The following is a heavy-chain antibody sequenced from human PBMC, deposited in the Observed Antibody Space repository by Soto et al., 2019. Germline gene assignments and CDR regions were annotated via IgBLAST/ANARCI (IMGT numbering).Heavy chain of an antibody. CDR3: ASLGSLSVVGAYFVYY. D-gene: IGHD7-27*01. J-gene: IGHJ4*02. CDR1: GGTFSCYA. Sequence: QVQLVQSGAEVKKPGSSVKVSCKASGGTFSCYAISWVRQAPGQGLEWMGGIIPIFGTANYAQKFQGRVTITADASTSTAYMELSSLRSEDTAVYYCASLGSLSVVGAYFVYYWGQGTLVTVSS. V-gene: IGHV1-69*12. CDR2: IIPIFGTA.